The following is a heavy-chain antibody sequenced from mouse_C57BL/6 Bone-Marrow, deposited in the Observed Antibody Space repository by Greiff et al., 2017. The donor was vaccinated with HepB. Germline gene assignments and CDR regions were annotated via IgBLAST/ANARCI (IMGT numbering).Heavy chain of an antibody. Sequence: DVQLVESEGGLVQPGSSMKLSCTASGFTFSDYYMAWVRQVPEKGLEWVANINYDGSSTYYLDSLKSRFIISRDNAKNILYLQMSSLKSEDTATYYCARDYPFYAMDYWGQGTSVTVSS. CDR1: GFTFSDYY. J-gene: IGHJ4*01. V-gene: IGHV5-16*01. CDR2: INYDGSST. CDR3: ARDYPFYAMDY.